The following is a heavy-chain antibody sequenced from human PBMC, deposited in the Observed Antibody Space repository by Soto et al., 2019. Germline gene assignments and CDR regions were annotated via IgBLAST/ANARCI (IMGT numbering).Heavy chain of an antibody. V-gene: IGHV1-18*01. D-gene: IGHD3-9*01. CDR2: ISPHNRNT. CDR3: ARDEGGYDILTGYYKAHHFDQ. J-gene: IGHJ4*02. Sequence: RASVKVSCKASGYTFGHFYITWVRQAPGQGLEWMGAISPHNRNTNYAEKFRGRVTMTTDTSTTTAYMELRSLRSDGTAVYYCARDEGGYDILTGYYKAHHFDQWGQGALVTVSS. CDR1: GYTFGHFY.